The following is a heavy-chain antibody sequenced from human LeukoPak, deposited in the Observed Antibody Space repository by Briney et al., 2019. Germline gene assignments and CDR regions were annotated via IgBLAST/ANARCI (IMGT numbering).Heavy chain of an antibody. CDR2: ISSSGSTI. CDR1: GFTFSSYE. Sequence: PGGSLRLSCAASGFTFSSYEMNWVRQAPGKGLEWVSYISSSGSTIYYADSVKGRFTISRDNAKNSLYLQMNSLRAEDTAVYYCARLGPAASGYYFDYWGQGTLVTVSS. J-gene: IGHJ4*02. CDR3: ARLGPAASGYYFDY. D-gene: IGHD2-2*01. V-gene: IGHV3-48*03.